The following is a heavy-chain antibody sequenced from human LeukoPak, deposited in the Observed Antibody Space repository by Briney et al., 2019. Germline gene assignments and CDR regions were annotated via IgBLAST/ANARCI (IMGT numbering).Heavy chain of an antibody. J-gene: IGHJ2*01. CDR1: GGSFSGYY. D-gene: IGHD3-16*01. CDR2: INHSGST. V-gene: IGHV4-34*01. CDR3: ARRNTGTYAAYFDL. Sequence: SETLSLTCAVYGGSFSGYYWRWIRQPPGKGLDWIGEINHSGSTNYNPSLKSRVTISVDTSRNQFSLKLSSVTAADTAVYYCARRNTGTYAAYFDLWGRGTLVTVSS.